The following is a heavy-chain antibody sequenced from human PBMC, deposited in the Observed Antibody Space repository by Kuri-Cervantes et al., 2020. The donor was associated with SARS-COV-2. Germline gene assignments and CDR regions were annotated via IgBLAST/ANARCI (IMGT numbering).Heavy chain of an antibody. Sequence: SETLSLTCAVYGGSFSGYYWSWIRQPPGKGLEWIGEINHSGSTNYNPSLKSRVTISVDTSKNQFSLKLSSVTAADTAVYYCARHYYDFWSGYYTRQTKDAFDIWGQGTMVTVSS. CDR3: ARHYYDFWSGYYTRQTKDAFDI. V-gene: IGHV4-34*01. D-gene: IGHD3-3*01. CDR2: INHSGST. CDR1: GGSFSGYY. J-gene: IGHJ3*02.